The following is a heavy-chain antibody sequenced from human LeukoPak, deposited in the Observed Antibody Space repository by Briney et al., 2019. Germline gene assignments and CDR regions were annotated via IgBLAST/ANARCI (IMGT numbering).Heavy chain of an antibody. CDR2: INHSGST. D-gene: IGHD2-2*01. V-gene: IGHV4-34*01. Sequence: SETLSLTCAVYGGSFSGYYWSWIRQPPGKGLEWIGEINHSGSTNYNPSLKSRVTISVDTSKNQFSLKLSSVTAADTAVYYCARPRGCGSARCNNFDYWGQGTLVTVSS. CDR1: GGSFSGYY. CDR3: ARPRGCGSARCNNFDY. J-gene: IGHJ4*02.